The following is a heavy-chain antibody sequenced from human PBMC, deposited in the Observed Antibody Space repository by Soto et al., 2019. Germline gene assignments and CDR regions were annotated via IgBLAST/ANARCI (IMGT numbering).Heavy chain of an antibody. V-gene: IGHV5-51*01. J-gene: IGHJ6*02. CDR1: GYSFTSYW. CDR3: ARQGTYCSSNSCDLNYYYYGMDV. Sequence: GESLKISCKGSGYSFTSYWIGCVRQMPGKGLEWMGIIYPGDSDTRYSPSFQGQVTISADKSISTAYLQWSSLKASDTAMYYCARQGTYCSSNSCDLNYYYYGMDVWGQGTTVTVS. D-gene: IGHD2-2*01. CDR2: IYPGDSDT.